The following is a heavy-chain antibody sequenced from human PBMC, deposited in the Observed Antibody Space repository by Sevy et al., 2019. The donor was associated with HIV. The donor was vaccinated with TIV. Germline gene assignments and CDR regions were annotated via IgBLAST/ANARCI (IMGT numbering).Heavy chain of an antibody. Sequence: GGSLRLSCAASGFTFSSYAMYCVRQAPGKGLEWVAVIWYDGDDKKYADSVKGRFTISRDTSKNTLYLQMNSLRAEDTAVYYCARGRSFGVAHFNYWGQGTLVTVSS. D-gene: IGHD3-3*01. CDR2: IWYDGDDK. J-gene: IGHJ4*02. V-gene: IGHV3-33*01. CDR1: GFTFSSYA. CDR3: ARGRSFGVAHFNY.